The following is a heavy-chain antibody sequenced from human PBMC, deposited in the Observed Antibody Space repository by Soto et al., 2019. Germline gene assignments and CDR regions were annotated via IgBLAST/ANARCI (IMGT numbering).Heavy chain of an antibody. V-gene: IGHV1-18*01. Sequence: QVQLVQSGAEVKEPGDSVRVSCKASGYTFTSYGIGWVRQAPGQGLEWMGWISANNGNTKYAQKVQGRVTMTTDASTSTAYMELRSLRSDDAAVYYCARDGYFDHWGQGTLVTVSS. J-gene: IGHJ4*02. CDR2: ISANNGNT. CDR1: GYTFTSYG. CDR3: ARDGYFDH.